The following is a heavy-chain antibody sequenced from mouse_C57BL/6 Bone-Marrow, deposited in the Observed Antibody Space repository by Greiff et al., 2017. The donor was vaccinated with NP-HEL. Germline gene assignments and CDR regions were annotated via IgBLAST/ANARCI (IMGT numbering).Heavy chain of an antibody. CDR3: ARSGWVVPFDY. D-gene: IGHD3-1*01. J-gene: IGHJ2*01. V-gene: IGHV1-69*01. CDR2: IDPSDSYT. CDR1: GYTFTSYW. Sequence: VQLQQPGAELVMPGASVKLSCKASGYTFTSYWMHWVKQRPGQGLEWIGEIDPSDSYTNYNQKFKGKSTLTVAKSSSTAYMTLSSLTFEDSAVYYCARSGWVVPFDYWGQGTTLTVAS.